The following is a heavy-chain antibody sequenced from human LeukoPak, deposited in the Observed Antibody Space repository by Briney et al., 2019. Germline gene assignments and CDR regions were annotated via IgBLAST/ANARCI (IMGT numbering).Heavy chain of an antibody. CDR3: ARSYSSSWYNWFDP. Sequence: GASVKVSCKASGYTFTSYDINWVRQATGQGLEWMGWMNPNSGNTGHAQKFQGRVTMTRNTSISTAYMELSSLRSEDTAVYYCARSYSSSWYNWFDPWGQGTLVTVSS. CDR2: MNPNSGNT. V-gene: IGHV1-8*01. CDR1: GYTFTSYD. J-gene: IGHJ5*02. D-gene: IGHD6-13*01.